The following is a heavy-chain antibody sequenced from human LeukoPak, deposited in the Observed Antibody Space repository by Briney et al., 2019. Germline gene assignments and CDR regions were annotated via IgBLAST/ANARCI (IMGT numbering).Heavy chain of an antibody. J-gene: IGHJ4*02. CDR3: AKCTTGNTHYPIDY. V-gene: IGHV3-23*01. D-gene: IGHD4-17*01. CDR1: GFTFSNYA. Sequence: PGGSLRLSCAASGFTFSNYAMSWVRQAPGKGLEWVSAISGSGGSTYYADSVKGRFTISRDNSKNTLYLQMNSLRVEDMAAYYCAKCTTGNTHYPIDYWGQGTLVTVSS. CDR2: ISGSGGST.